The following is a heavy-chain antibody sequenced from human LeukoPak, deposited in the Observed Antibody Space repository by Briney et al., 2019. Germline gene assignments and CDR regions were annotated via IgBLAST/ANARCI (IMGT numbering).Heavy chain of an antibody. J-gene: IGHJ5*01. CDR1: GFNFGIYS. D-gene: IGHD2-21*01. V-gene: IGHV3-21*01. Sequence: PGGSLRLSCAASGFNFGIYSMSWVRQAPGKGLEWVASMGSSGSHIYYADSVKGRFTISRDNAKNSLYLPLNSLGAEDTAVYFCARTGGYCGGPNCRGMGNRFDSWGQGALVAVSS. CDR3: ARTGGYCGGPNCRGMGNRFDS. CDR2: MGSSGSHI.